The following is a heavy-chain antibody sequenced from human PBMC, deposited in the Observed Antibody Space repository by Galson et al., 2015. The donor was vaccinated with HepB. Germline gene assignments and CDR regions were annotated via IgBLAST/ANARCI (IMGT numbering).Heavy chain of an antibody. CDR2: IDPYSGAT. D-gene: IGHD6-13*01. J-gene: IGHJ1*01. CDR3: ARGQQQLVLSLYLQH. V-gene: IGHV1-2*02. CDR1: GYTFTGYY. Sequence: SVKVSCKASGYTFTGYYVHWVRQAPGQGLEWMGWIDPYSGATNYAQNFQGRVTMTRDTSINTTYMDLSRLTSDDTAVYYCARGQQQLVLSLYLQHWGQGTLVTVSS.